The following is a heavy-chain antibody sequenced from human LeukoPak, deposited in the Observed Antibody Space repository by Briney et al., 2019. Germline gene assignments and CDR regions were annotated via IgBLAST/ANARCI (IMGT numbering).Heavy chain of an antibody. CDR2: ISAYNGNT. D-gene: IGHD5-18*01. CDR3: ARDHGGYSYGIGRYYFDY. V-gene: IGHV1-18*04. J-gene: IGHJ4*02. CDR1: GYTFTSYY. Sequence: ASVKVSCKASGYTFTSYYMHWVRQAPGQGLEWMGWISAYNGNTNYAQKLQGRVTMTTDTSTSTAYMELRSLRSDDTAVYYCARDHGGYSYGIGRYYFDYWGQGTLVTVSS.